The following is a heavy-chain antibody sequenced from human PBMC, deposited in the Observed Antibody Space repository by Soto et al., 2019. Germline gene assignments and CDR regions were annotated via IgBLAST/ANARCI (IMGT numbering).Heavy chain of an antibody. CDR1: GGSISSSSYY. CDR2: IYYSGST. CDR3: ASRYCSSTSCYWTLFDY. J-gene: IGHJ4*02. Sequence: QLQLQESGPGLVKPSETLSLTCTVSGGSISSSSYYWGWIRQPPGKGLEWIGSIYYSGSTYYNPSLKSRVTISVDTSKNQFSLKLSSVTAADTAVYYCASRYCSSTSCYWTLFDYWGQGTLVTVSS. V-gene: IGHV4-39*01. D-gene: IGHD2-2*01.